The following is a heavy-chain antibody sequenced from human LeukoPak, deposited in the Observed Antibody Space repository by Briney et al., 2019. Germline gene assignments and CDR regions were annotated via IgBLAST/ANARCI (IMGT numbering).Heavy chain of an antibody. V-gene: IGHV4-34*01. CDR1: GGSFSGYY. D-gene: IGHD2-2*02. CDR2: INHSGST. CDR3: ARNGGSSTSCYKSYCYYMDV. J-gene: IGHJ6*03. Sequence: SETLSLTCAVYGGSFSGYYWSWIRQPPGKGLEWIGEINHSGSTNYNPSLKSRVTISVDTSKNQFSLKLSSVIAADTAVYYCARNGGSSTSCYKSYCYYMDVWGKGTTVTVSS.